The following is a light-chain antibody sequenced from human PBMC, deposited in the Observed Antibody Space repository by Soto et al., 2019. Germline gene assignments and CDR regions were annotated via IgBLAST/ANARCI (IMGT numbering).Light chain of an antibody. V-gene: IGKV1-8*01. J-gene: IGKJ2*01. Sequence: AIRMTQSPSSFSASTGDRVTITCRASQGISSYLAWYQQKPGKAPKLLIYAASPLQSGVPSRFSGSGSGTDFTLTISCLQSEDLATYYCQQYYSYPPTVGQGTKLEIK. CDR2: AAS. CDR3: QQYYSYPPT. CDR1: QGISSY.